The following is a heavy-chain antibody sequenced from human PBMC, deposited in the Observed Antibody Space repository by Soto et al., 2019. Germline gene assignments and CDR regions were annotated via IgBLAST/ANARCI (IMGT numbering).Heavy chain of an antibody. CDR3: VRNHHDFRSGYSHFDY. J-gene: IGHJ4*02. CDR2: INVNGDSA. D-gene: IGHD3-3*01. Sequence: SLRLSCSASGFTFSSYPMHWVRQAPGKGLENVSKINVNGDSAYYADSVKGRFTISRDNSKNTLYLQMSSLRKEDTAMYYCVRNHHDFRSGYSHFDYWGQGILVTVSS. CDR1: GFTFSSYP. V-gene: IGHV3-64D*08.